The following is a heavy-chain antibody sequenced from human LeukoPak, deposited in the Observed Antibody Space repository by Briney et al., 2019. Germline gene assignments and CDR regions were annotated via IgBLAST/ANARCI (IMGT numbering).Heavy chain of an antibody. CDR3: ARVGGSYSGVYY. J-gene: IGHJ4*02. Sequence: SETLSLTCAVYGGSFSGYYWSWIRQPPGKGLEWIGEINHSGGTNYNPSLKSRVTISVDTSKNQFSLKLSSVTAADTAVYYCARVGGSYSGVYYWGQGTLVTVSS. CDR2: INHSGGT. D-gene: IGHD1-26*01. V-gene: IGHV4-34*01. CDR1: GGSFSGYY.